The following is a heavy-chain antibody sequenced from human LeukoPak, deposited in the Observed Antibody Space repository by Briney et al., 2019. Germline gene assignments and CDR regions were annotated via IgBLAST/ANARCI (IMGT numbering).Heavy chain of an antibody. J-gene: IGHJ4*02. CDR2: ISSSSSYI. V-gene: IGHV3-21*01. CDR1: GFTFSSYS. CDR3: ARALATVTPWYFDY. Sequence: GGSLRLSCAASGFTFSSYSMNWVRQAPGKGLEWVSSISSSSSYIYYADSVKGRFTISRDNAKNSLYLQMNSLRAEDTAVYYCARALATVTPWYFDYWGQGTLVTVSS. D-gene: IGHD4-17*01.